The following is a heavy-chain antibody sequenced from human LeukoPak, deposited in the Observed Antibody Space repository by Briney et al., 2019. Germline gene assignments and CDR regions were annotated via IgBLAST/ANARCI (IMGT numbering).Heavy chain of an antibody. V-gene: IGHV3-23*01. Sequence: GGSLRLSCAASGFTFSSYAMSWVRQAPGKGLEWVSAISGSGGSTYYADSVKGRFTISRDNSENTLYLQMNSLRAEDTAVYYCAKTRIQLWYREFDYWGQGTLVTVSS. D-gene: IGHD5-18*01. CDR3: AKTRIQLWYREFDY. CDR1: GFTFSSYA. J-gene: IGHJ4*02. CDR2: ISGSGGST.